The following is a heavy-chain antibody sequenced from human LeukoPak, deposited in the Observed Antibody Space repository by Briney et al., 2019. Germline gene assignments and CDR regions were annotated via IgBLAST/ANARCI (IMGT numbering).Heavy chain of an antibody. CDR2: ISSRGTTI. CDR1: GITFSSYE. V-gene: IGHV3-48*03. D-gene: IGHD2-2*01. J-gene: IGHJ4*02. CDR3: AKVYQSYYFDY. Sequence: GGSLRLSCVASGITFSSYEMNWVRQAPGKGLEWVSYISSRGTTIYYAGSVKGRFTITRDNSRNTLYLQMNSLRAEDTAVYYCAKVYQSYYFDYWGQGTLVTVSS.